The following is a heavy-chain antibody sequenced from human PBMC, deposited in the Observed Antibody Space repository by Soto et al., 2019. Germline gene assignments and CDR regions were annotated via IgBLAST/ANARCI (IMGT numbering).Heavy chain of an antibody. D-gene: IGHD3-3*01. CDR1: GFTFTSSA. Sequence: GASVKVSCKASGFTFTSSAVQWVRQSRGQRLEWIGWIVVGSGNTNYAQKFQERVTITRDMSTSTAYMELSSLRSEDTAVYYCAADPLYDSYNPLGDPWGQGTLVTVSS. V-gene: IGHV1-58*01. CDR2: IVVGSGNT. CDR3: AADPLYDSYNPLGDP. J-gene: IGHJ5*02.